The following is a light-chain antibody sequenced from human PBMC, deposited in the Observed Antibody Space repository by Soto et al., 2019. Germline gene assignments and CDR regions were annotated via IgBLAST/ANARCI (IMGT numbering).Light chain of an antibody. J-gene: IGKJ5*01. CDR3: QQYNNWPIT. CDR2: GAS. V-gene: IGKV3-15*01. CDR1: QSVPSR. Sequence: EIVLTQSAASLCVFPGEAVNLSCRASQSVPSRIAWYQQKPGQAPSLLIYGASTRATGVPDRFRGTGSGTEFTLTISSLQSEDFAAYYCQQYNNWPITVGPGTRLEIK.